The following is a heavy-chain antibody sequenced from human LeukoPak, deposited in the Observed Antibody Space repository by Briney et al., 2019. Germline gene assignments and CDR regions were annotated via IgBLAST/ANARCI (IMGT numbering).Heavy chain of an antibody. D-gene: IGHD3-3*01. CDR2: MNPRTGHT. CDR3: ARGDFWSGYSNYYYMDV. J-gene: IGHJ6*03. V-gene: IGHV1-8*03. Sequence: ASVKVSCEASGYTFPNYDINWVRQATGQGLEWMGWMNPRTGHTGYAQKFQGRVTFTRNTSISTAFMDLGSLMSEDTAVYYCARGDFWSGYSNYYYMDVWGKGTTVTVSS. CDR1: GYTFPNYD.